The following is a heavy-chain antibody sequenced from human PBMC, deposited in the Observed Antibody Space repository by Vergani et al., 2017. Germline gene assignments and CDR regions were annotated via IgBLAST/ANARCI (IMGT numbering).Heavy chain of an antibody. CDR1: DRFFTGYY. CDR3: ATIGYRRWGYYFDY. V-gene: IGHV4-34*01. J-gene: IGHJ4*02. D-gene: IGHD2-2*02. CDR2: ITHSGKT. Sequence: QVQLQQWGAGLLKPSETLSLTCGVSDRFFTGYYWTWIRQSPGKGLEWIGDITHSGKTRYNASLKSRVTISVDTTNKQFSLILNSVTVADTAVYYCATIGYRRWGYYFDYWGQGILVTVSS.